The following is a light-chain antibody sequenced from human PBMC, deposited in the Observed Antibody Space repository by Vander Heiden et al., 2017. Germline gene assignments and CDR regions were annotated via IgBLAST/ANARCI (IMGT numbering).Light chain of an antibody. CDR1: DIGSKS. J-gene: IGLJ3*02. Sequence: SYVLTQPPSVSVAPGKTATINCGGNDIGSKSVHWYHQRPGQAPVLVIYYDTDRPSGIPERFSGSNYGNTATLTISRVEVGDEADYYCQVWVGSSEHWVFGGGTKLTVL. CDR2: YDT. CDR3: QVWVGSSEHWV. V-gene: IGLV3-21*04.